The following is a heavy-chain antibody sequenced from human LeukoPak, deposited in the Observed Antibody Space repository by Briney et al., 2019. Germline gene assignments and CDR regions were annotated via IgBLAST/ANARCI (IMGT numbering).Heavy chain of an antibody. V-gene: IGHV3-30*04. Sequence: GGPLRLSCAASGFTFSSYAMHWVRQAPGKGLEWVAVISYDGSNKYYADSMKGRFTISRDNSKNTLYLQMNSLRAEDTALYYCAKGPKQLLVRRSVWGYMDDWGKGTTVTISS. CDR3: AKGPKQLLVRRSVWGYMDD. CDR1: GFTFSSYA. CDR2: ISYDGSNK. J-gene: IGHJ6*03. D-gene: IGHD2-8*02.